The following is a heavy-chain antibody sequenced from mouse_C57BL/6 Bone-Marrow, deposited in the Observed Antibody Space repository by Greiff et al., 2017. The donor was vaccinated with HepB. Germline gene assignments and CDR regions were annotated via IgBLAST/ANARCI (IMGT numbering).Heavy chain of an antibody. V-gene: IGHV5-4*01. J-gene: IGHJ4*01. CDR1: GFTFSSYA. CDR2: ISDGGSYT. Sequence: EVQRVESGGGLVKPGGSLKLSCAASGFTFSSYAMSWVRQTPEKRLEWVATISDGGSYTYYPDNVKGRFTISRDNAKNTLYLQMSHLKSEDTAMYYCARDYDGYYDAMDYWGQGTSVTVSS. D-gene: IGHD2-3*01. CDR3: ARDYDGYYDAMDY.